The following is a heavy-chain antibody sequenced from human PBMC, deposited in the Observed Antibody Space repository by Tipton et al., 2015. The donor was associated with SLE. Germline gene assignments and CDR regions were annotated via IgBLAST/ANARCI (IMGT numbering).Heavy chain of an antibody. D-gene: IGHD3-3*01. J-gene: IGHJ3*02. CDR2: INHSGST. CDR1: GGSFSGYY. V-gene: IGHV4-34*01. CDR3: AREGVFLEAFDI. Sequence: TLSLTCAVYGGSFSGYYWSWIRQPPGKGLEWIGEINHSGSTNYNPSLKSRVTISVDTSKNQFSLKLSSVTAADTAVYYCAREGVFLEAFDIWGQGTMVTVSS.